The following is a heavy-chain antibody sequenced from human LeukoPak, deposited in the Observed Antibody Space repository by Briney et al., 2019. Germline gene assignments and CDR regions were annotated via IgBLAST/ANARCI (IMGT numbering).Heavy chain of an antibody. Sequence: ASVKVSCKASGYTFTGYYMHWVRQAPGQGLGWMGWINPNSGGTNYAQKFQGRVTMTRDTSISTAYMELSRLRSDDTAVYYCARYYYGSGSPDPCFDYWGQGTLVTVSS. CDR3: ARYYYGSGSPDPCFDY. J-gene: IGHJ4*02. CDR2: INPNSGGT. D-gene: IGHD3-10*01. V-gene: IGHV1-2*02. CDR1: GYTFTGYY.